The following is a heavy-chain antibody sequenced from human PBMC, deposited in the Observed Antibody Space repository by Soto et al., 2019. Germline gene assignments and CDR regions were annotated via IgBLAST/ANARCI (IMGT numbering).Heavy chain of an antibody. J-gene: IGHJ4*02. CDR2: ISYDGSNK. V-gene: IGHV3-30-3*01. CDR1: GFTFSSYA. Sequence: GGSLRLSCAASGFTFSSYAMHWVRQAPGKGLEWVAVISYDGSNKYYADSVKGRFTISRDNSKNTLYLQMNILRAEDTAVYYCARYYSFPLSPLDCSGGSCYPSNLDYWGQGTLVTVSS. CDR3: ARYYSFPLSPLDCSGGSCYPSNLDY. D-gene: IGHD2-15*01.